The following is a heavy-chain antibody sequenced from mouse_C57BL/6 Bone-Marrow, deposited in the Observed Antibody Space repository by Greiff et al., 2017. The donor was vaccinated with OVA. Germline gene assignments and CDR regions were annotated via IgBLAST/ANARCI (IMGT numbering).Heavy chain of an antibody. D-gene: IGHD1-1*01. Sequence: QVQLKESGAELVRPGTSVKMSCKASGYTFTNYWIGWAKQRPGHGLEWIGDIYPGGGYTNYNEKFKGKATLTADKSSSTAYMQFSSLTSEDSASYYCARDYYGSSYAWFAYWGQGTLVTVSA. CDR2: IYPGGGYT. J-gene: IGHJ3*01. CDR1: GYTFTNYW. CDR3: ARDYYGSSYAWFAY. V-gene: IGHV1-63*01.